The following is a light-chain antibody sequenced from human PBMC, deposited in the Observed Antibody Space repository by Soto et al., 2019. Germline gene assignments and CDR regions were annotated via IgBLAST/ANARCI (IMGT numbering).Light chain of an antibody. Sequence: QPVLTQPPSVSGAPGQRVTISCTGSSSNIGAGSDVHWYQQLPGTAPKLLIYGNNNRPSGVPDRFSGSKSGTSASLAITGLRAEDEADYYCQSYDSSLRGIFGGGTKVTVL. CDR2: GNN. CDR1: SSNIGAGSD. V-gene: IGLV1-40*01. CDR3: QSYDSSLRGI. J-gene: IGLJ2*01.